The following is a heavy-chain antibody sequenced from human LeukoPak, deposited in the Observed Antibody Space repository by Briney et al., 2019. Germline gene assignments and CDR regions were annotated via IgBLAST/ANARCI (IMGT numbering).Heavy chain of an antibody. D-gene: IGHD4-17*01. V-gene: IGHV3-11*01. CDR3: ARDQGDYGDYRPPGATNWFDP. J-gene: IGHJ5*02. Sequence: GGSLRLSCAASGFTFSDYYMSPIRQAPGEGVERVSYIRSNGSIIYYADSVKGRFTISRDNAKNSLYLQMNSLRAEDTAVYYCARDQGDYGDYRPPGATNWFDPWGQGTLVTVSS. CDR1: GFTFSDYY. CDR2: IRSNGSII.